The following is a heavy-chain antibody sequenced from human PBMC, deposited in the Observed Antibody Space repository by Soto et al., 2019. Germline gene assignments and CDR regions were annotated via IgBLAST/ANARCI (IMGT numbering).Heavy chain of an antibody. CDR3: ARRAAYRAHWFDP. Sequence: QVQLQESGPGLVKPSETLSLTCTVSGGSISSYYWSWIRQPPGKGLEWIGYIYYSGSTNYNPSLTSRVTISVGTSKNQFSLKLSSVSAADTAVYYCARRAAYRAHWFDPWGQGTLVTVSS. CDR1: GGSISSYY. V-gene: IGHV4-59*08. CDR2: IYYSGST. D-gene: IGHD3-16*01. J-gene: IGHJ5*02.